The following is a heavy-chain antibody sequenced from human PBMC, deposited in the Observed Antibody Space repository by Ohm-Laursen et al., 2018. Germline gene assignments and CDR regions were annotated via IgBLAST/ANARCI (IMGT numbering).Heavy chain of an antibody. J-gene: IGHJ4*02. V-gene: IGHV3-23*01. D-gene: IGHD5-12*01. CDR1: GFTFSISG. CDR3: AKTWLFRGYDYYFDY. CDR2: ISVSGSST. Sequence: SLRLSCAAFGFTFSISGMTWVRQAPGKGLEWVSGISVSGSSTDYADSVKGRFTISRDNSKNTLYLQMNSLRAEDTAVYYCAKTWLFRGYDYYFDYWGQGTLVTVSS.